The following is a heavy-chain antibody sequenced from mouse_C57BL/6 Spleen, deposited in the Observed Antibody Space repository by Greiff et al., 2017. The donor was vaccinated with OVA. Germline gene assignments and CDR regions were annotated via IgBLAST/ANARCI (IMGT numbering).Heavy chain of an antibody. CDR1: GYAFSSYW. V-gene: IGHV1-80*01. D-gene: IGHD4-1*01. CDR3: ARSGDWAGFDY. CDR2: IYPGDGDT. Sequence: QVHVKQSGAELVKPGASVKISCKASGYAFSSYWMNWVKQRPGKGLEWIGQIYPGDGDTNYNGKFKGKATLTADKSSSTAYMQLSSLTSEDSAVYFCARSGDWAGFDYWGQGTTLTVSS. J-gene: IGHJ2*01.